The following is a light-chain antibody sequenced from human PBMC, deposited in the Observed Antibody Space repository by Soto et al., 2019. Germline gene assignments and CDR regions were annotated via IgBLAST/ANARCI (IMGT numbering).Light chain of an antibody. CDR3: GSYTSSDTYV. CDR1: SSDVGNYNY. CDR2: DVS. J-gene: IGLJ1*01. V-gene: IGLV2-14*03. Sequence: QSVLTQPASVSGSPGQSITISCTGTSSDVGNYNYVSWHQHHPGKAPKLMINDVSNRPSGVSSRFSGSKSGNTASLTISGLQAEDEADYYCGSYTSSDTYVFGTGTKVTVL.